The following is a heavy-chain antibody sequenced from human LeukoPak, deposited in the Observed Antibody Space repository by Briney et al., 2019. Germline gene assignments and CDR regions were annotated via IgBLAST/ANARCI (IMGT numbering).Heavy chain of an antibody. Sequence: PGGSLRLSCAASGFTFNSYAMSWVRQAPGKGLEWVSAISGSGGSTYYADSVKGRFTVSRDNSKNTLYLQMNSLRAEDTAVYYCAKGYYYGSGSLDFDYWGQGTLVTVSS. CDR1: GFTFNSYA. CDR3: AKGYYYGSGSLDFDY. J-gene: IGHJ4*02. D-gene: IGHD3-10*01. V-gene: IGHV3-23*01. CDR2: ISGSGGST.